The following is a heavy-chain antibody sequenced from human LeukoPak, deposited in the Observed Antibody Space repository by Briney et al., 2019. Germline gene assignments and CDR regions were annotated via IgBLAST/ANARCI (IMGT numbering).Heavy chain of an antibody. CDR2: IYYSGST. CDR1: GGSFSGYY. Sequence: PSETLSLTCAVYGGSFSGYYRSWIRQPPGKGLERIGSIYYSGSTYYNPSLKSRVTISVDTSKNQFSLKLSSVTAADTAVYYCARTRGYSYGSGPFDYWGQGTLVTVSS. J-gene: IGHJ4*02. V-gene: IGHV4-34*01. D-gene: IGHD5-18*01. CDR3: ARTRGYSYGSGPFDY.